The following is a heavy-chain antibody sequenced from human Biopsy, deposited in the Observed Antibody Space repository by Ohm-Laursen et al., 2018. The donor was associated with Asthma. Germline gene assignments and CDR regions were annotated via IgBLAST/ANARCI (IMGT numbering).Heavy chain of an antibody. V-gene: IGHV1-69*01. Sequence: YSMKVSCKAPGGTFSNFAISWVRQAPGQGLEWLGGIMTVFGTTNYAQKFQGRVTITADESTSTAYMEVTSLRSEDTAIYYCARCQVGYSSGWSLLLKKIYYSGMDVWGQGTAVTVSS. J-gene: IGHJ6*02. D-gene: IGHD6-19*01. CDR2: IMTVFGTT. CDR3: ARCQVGYSSGWSLLLKKIYYSGMDV. CDR1: GGTFSNFA.